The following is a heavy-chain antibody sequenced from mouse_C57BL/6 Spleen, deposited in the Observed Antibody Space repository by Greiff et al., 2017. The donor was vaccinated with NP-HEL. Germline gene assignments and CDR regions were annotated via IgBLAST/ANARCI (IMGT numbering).Heavy chain of an antibody. D-gene: IGHD1-1*01. CDR3: HYYGSSYGY. CDR2: INPSTGGT. Sequence: EVQLQQSGPELVKPGASVKISCKASGYSFTGYYMNWVKQSPEKSLEWIGEINPSTGGTTYNQKFKAKATLTVDKSSSTAYMQLKSLTSEDSAVYYCHYYGSSYGYWGQGTTLTVSS. CDR1: GYSFTGYY. J-gene: IGHJ2*01. V-gene: IGHV1-42*01.